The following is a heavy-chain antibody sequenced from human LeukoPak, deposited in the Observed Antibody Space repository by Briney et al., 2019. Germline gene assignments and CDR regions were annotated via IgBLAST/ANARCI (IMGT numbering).Heavy chain of an antibody. CDR1: GYTFTSYG. V-gene: IGHV1-18*04. CDR2: ISGYNGNT. D-gene: IGHD5-18*01. Sequence: GASVKVSCKASGYTFTSYGISWVRQAPGQGLEWMGWISGYNGNTNYAQKVQGRVNMTTDTSTSTAYMELRSLRSGDTAVYYCARAPRGYSYGYLDFWGQGSLVTASS. CDR3: ARAPRGYSYGYLDF. J-gene: IGHJ4*02.